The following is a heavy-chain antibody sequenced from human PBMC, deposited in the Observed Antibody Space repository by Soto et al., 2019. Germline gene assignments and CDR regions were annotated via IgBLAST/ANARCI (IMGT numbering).Heavy chain of an antibody. CDR2: INHSGST. V-gene: IGHV4-34*01. D-gene: IGHD6-19*01. Sequence: SETLSLTCAVYGGSFSPYFWSWIRRPPGKGLEWIGEINHSGSTNYNPSLTRRATLSVDTSKNQVSLKLTSVTAADTAVYYCARLASGWQYYYFDFWGRGTPVTVSS. J-gene: IGHJ2*01. CDR3: ARLASGWQYYYFDF. CDR1: GGSFSPYF.